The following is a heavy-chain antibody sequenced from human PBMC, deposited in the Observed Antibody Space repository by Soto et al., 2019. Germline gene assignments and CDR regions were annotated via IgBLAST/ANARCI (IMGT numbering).Heavy chain of an antibody. V-gene: IGHV1-46*03. Sequence: ASVKVSCKASGYTFTSYYMHWVRQAPGQGLEWMGIINPSGGSTSYAQKFQGRVTMTRDTSTSTVYMELSSLRSEDTAVYYCATGYFDILTCYYINYYSMAVWGKGTTVTVSS. CDR3: ATGYFDILTCYYINYYSMAV. CDR2: INPSGGST. D-gene: IGHD3-9*01. CDR1: GYTFTSYY. J-gene: IGHJ6*03.